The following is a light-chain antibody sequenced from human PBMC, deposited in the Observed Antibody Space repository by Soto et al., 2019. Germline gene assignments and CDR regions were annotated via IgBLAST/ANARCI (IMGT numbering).Light chain of an antibody. CDR1: QSLLHSNGYRY. CDR3: MQGVKTPHT. Sequence: DIVMTQSPLSLAVTPGEPASISCRSSQSLLHSNGYRYLDWYLQKPGQSPQLLIYVASNRASGVPGRCSGSGSDTDFTLKISRVEPEDAGVYYCMQGVKTPHTFGQGTKLEIK. V-gene: IGKV2-28*01. J-gene: IGKJ2*01. CDR2: VAS.